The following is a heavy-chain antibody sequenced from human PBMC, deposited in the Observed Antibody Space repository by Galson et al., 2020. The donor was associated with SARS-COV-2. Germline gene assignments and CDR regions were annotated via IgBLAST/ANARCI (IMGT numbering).Heavy chain of an antibody. V-gene: IGHV1-2*06. CDR1: GYNFTDHY. CDR3: ASLCSGGACYLDY. D-gene: IGHD2-15*01. CDR2: INTNNGGT. J-gene: IGHJ4*02. Sequence: ASVKFSCKASGYNFTDHYVHWVRQAPAQGLQWQVRINTNNGGTEYAQNFQGRVTLTRDPSINTAYMELTRLTSDDTALYYCASLCSGGACYLDYWGQGTLLTASS.